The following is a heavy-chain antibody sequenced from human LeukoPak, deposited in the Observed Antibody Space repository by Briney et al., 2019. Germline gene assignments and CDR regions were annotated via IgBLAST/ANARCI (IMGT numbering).Heavy chain of an antibody. CDR1: GFTFSDYY. Sequence: GGSLRLSCAASGFTFSDYYMSWIRPPPGKGLEWVSYISGGGDIIYYADSVKGRSTISRDNAKNTLFLQMNSLRAEDTAVYYCARLPNYYFDSWDQGTQVTVSS. CDR3: ARLPNYYFDS. J-gene: IGHJ4*02. D-gene: IGHD5-24*01. CDR2: ISGGGDII. V-gene: IGHV3-11*01.